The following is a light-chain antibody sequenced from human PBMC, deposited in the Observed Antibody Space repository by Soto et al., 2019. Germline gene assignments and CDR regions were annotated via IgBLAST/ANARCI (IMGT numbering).Light chain of an antibody. V-gene: IGLV2-8*01. CDR3: TSYVGNDIWV. J-gene: IGLJ3*02. CDR1: SSDVGAYKY. Sequence: QSALTQPPSASGSPGQSVTISCTGTSSDVGAYKYVSWYQQYPGKAPKLMIYEVTKRPSRVPDRFSGSKSGNTASLTVSGLLAEDEADYYCTSYVGNDIWVFGGGTKLTVL. CDR2: EVT.